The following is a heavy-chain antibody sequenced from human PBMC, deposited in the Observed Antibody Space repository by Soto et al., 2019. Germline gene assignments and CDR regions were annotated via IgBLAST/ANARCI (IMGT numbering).Heavy chain of an antibody. J-gene: IGHJ6*02. D-gene: IGHD6-13*01. V-gene: IGHV3-30*18. CDR3: AKEARSSSWYDYYYGMDV. CDR2: ISYDGSNK. CDR1: GFTFSSDG. Sequence: QVQLVESGGGVVQPGRSLRLSCAASGFTFSSDGMHWVRQAPGKGLEWVAVISYDGSNKYYADSVKGRFTISRDNSKNTLYLLMNRLRAEDTAVYYCAKEARSSSWYDYYYGMDVWGQGTTVTVSS.